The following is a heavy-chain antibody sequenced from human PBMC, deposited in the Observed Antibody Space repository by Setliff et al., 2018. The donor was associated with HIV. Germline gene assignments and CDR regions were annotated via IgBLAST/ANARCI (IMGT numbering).Heavy chain of an antibody. CDR2: INPSGGST. CDR3: ARDLYYYGSGSPNYYYYYGMDV. D-gene: IGHD3-10*01. CDR1: GYTFTSYY. V-gene: IGHV1-46*01. J-gene: IGHJ6*02. Sequence: ASVKVSCKASGYTFTSYYMHWVRQAPGQGLEWMGIINPSGGSTSYAQKFQGGVTMTRDTSTSTVYMELSSLRSEDTAVYYCARDLYYYGSGSPNYYYYYGMDVWGQGTTVTVSS.